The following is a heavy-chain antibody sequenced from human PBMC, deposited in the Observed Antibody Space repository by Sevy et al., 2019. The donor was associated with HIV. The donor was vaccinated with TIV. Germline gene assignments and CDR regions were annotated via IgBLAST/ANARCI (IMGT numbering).Heavy chain of an antibody. D-gene: IGHD3-10*01. Sequence: GGSLRLSCAASGFTFSSYSMNWVRQAPGKGLEWVSSISSSSSYIYYAGSLKGRFTISRDNAKNSLYLQMNSLRAEDTAVYYCARGGATMVRGVIMYYWGQGTLVTVSS. CDR2: ISSSSSYI. J-gene: IGHJ4*02. CDR1: GFTFSSYS. V-gene: IGHV3-21*01. CDR3: ARGGATMVRGVIMYY.